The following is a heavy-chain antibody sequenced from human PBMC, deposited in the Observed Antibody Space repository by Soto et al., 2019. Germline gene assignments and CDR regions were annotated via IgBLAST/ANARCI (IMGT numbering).Heavy chain of an antibody. CDR1: GGSISSGGYY. CDR3: ARSVFP. V-gene: IGHV4-31*03. J-gene: IGHJ5*02. Sequence: TLSLPFTVSGGSISSGGYYWSWIRQHPGKGLEWIGYIYYSKSTYYNPSLKSRVTISLDTSKNQFSLKLTSVTAADTAVYYCARSVFPWGQGTLVTVSS. CDR2: IYYSKST.